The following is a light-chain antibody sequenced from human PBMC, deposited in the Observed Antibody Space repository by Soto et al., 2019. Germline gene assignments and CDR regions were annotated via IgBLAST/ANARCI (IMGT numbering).Light chain of an antibody. CDR2: DNN. J-gene: IGLJ2*01. Sequence: QSVLTQSPSVSAAPGQKVTISCSGSSSNIGNNYVSWYQQLPGTDPKLLIYDNNKRPSGIPDRFSGSKSGTSGTLDITGLQTGDEADYYCATWDGSLPGEVFGRGTKVTVL. V-gene: IGLV1-51*01. CDR3: ATWDGSLPGEV. CDR1: SSNIGNNY.